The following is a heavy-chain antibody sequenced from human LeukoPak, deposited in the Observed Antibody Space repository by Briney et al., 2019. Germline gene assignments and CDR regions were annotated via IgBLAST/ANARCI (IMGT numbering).Heavy chain of an antibody. J-gene: IGHJ3*02. CDR1: GFTFSSYS. V-gene: IGHV3-21*01. D-gene: IGHD3-3*01. Sequence: PGGSLRLSCAASGFTFSSYSMNWVRQAPGEGLEWVSSISSSSSYIYYADSVKGRFTISRDNAKNSLYLQMNSLRAEDTAVYYCARDLSDYDFWSGHDAFDIWGQGTMVTVSS. CDR3: ARDLSDYDFWSGHDAFDI. CDR2: ISSSSSYI.